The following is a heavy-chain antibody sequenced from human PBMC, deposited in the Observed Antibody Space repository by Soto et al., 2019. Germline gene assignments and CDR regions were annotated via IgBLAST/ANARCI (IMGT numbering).Heavy chain of an antibody. J-gene: IGHJ4*02. CDR3: ARGLYYDSTAYYLEDYFDY. V-gene: IGHV3-21*01. CDR1: GFTFSSYT. CDR2: IDSSGTYI. D-gene: IGHD3-22*01. Sequence: EVQLVESGGGLVKPGGSLRLSCAASGFTFSSYTLNWVRQGPGRGLEYVSSIDSSGTYIYYADSVKGRFTISRDNAKNSMFLQMNRLGAEDTAVYYCARGLYYDSTAYYLEDYFDYWGQGTLVTVSS.